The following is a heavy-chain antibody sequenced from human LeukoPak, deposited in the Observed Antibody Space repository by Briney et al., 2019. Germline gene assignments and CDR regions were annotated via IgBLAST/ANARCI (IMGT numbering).Heavy chain of an antibody. V-gene: IGHV3-7*01. CDR2: MHEDGTQI. Sequence: GGSLRLSCVVSGFTFSQSTMTWVRQAPGKGPEWVAKMHEDGTQIHYVDSVKGRFTISGDNAKNSLFLQMNSLRVEDTAVYYCATGGAPGGRFENWGQGMLVTVSS. CDR1: GFTFSQST. CDR3: ATGGAPGGRFEN. J-gene: IGHJ4*02. D-gene: IGHD1-26*01.